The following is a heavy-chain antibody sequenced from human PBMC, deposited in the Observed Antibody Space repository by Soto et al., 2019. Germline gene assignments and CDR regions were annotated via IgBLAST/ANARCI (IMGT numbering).Heavy chain of an antibody. Sequence: GGSLRLSCVGSGFTFINYAMNWVRQTPGKGLEWVSTISGGGDRTFDADTVKGRFTISRDNSKNTVNLQMNSLRADDTAVYYCVRKVLGSTSRPDWWYFDLWGRGTLVTVS. V-gene: IGHV3-23*01. CDR3: VRKVLGSTSRPDWWYFDL. CDR1: GFTFINYA. D-gene: IGHD2-2*01. J-gene: IGHJ2*01. CDR2: ISGGGDRT.